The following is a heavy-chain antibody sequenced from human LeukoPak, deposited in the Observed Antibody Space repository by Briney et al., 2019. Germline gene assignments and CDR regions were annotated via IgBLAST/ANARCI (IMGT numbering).Heavy chain of an antibody. CDR2: ISSSGSTI. J-gene: IGHJ5*02. D-gene: IGHD2-21*02. CDR3: ARGHIVVVTAIQNWFDP. Sequence: PGGSLRLSCAASRFMFSDYYMSWIRQAPGKGLEWVSYISSSGSTIDYADSVKGRFTISRDNAKNSLYLQMNSLRAEDTAVYYCARGHIVVVTAIQNWFDPWGQGTLVTVSS. V-gene: IGHV3-11*04. CDR1: RFMFSDYY.